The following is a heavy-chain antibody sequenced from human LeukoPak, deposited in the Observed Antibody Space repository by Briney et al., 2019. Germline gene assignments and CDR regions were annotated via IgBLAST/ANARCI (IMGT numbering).Heavy chain of an antibody. V-gene: IGHV4-34*01. Sequence: SETLSLTCTVSGGSISNYYWSWIRQSSGKGLEYIGEINQSGDTNYNPSLKSRITISVDASKNQFSLNLGSVTAADTAVYYCARQAPGYTSGWSLWGQGTLVTVSS. CDR2: INQSGDT. CDR3: ARQAPGYTSGWSL. CDR1: GGSISNYY. J-gene: IGHJ4*02. D-gene: IGHD6-19*01.